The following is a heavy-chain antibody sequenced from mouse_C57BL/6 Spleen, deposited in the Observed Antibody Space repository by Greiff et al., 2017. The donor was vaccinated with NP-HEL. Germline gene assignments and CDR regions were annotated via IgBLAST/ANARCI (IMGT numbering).Heavy chain of an antibody. D-gene: IGHD2-1*01. CDR3: DRNDGNYVGKYYYAMDD. Sequence: VQLQQSGAELVKPGASVKLSCTASGFNIKDYYMHWVKQRTEQGLEWIGRIDPEDGETKYAPKFQGKATITADTSSNTAYLQLSSLTSEDTAVYYCDRNDGNYVGKYYYAMDDWGQGTSVTVSS. CDR2: IDPEDGET. V-gene: IGHV14-2*01. CDR1: GFNIKDYY. J-gene: IGHJ4*01.